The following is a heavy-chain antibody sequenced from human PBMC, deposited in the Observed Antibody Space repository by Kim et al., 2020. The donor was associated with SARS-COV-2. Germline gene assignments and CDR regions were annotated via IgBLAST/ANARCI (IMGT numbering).Heavy chain of an antibody. V-gene: IGHV4-4*02. Sequence: SETLSLTCAVSGGSISSDTWWSWVRQPPGKGLEWIGEIYHSGNTYYNPSLKSRATISVDKSKNQFSLKLSSVTAADTAVYYCARDRDWFDPWGQGTLVTV. CDR1: GGSISSDTW. J-gene: IGHJ5*02. CDR2: IYHSGNT. CDR3: ARDRDWFDP.